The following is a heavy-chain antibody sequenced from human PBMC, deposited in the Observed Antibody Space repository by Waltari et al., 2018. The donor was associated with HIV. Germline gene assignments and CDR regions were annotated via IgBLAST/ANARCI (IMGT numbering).Heavy chain of an antibody. V-gene: IGHV4-39*01. CDR1: GGSVSSRSYF. J-gene: IGHJ2*01. CDR3: ARHALRVGAAYWNFDL. CDR2: IYYTGRA. Sequence: QLQLQESGPGLVKPSETLSLTCTVSGGSVSSRSYFWGWIRQPPGKGLAWIGRIYYTGRAYYNPALKSRVTVSVDTSKNQFSLKVTSVTAADTAVYYCARHALRVGAAYWNFDLWGRGTLVTVSS. D-gene: IGHD1-26*01.